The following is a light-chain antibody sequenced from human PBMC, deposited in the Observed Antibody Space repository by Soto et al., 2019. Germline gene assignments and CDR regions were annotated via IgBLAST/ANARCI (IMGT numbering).Light chain of an antibody. V-gene: IGKV3-20*01. J-gene: IGKJ4*01. CDR2: GAS. CDR1: QSVSSSY. CDR3: RQYGYSLGFA. Sequence: IVLMQSPGTLSLSPGERATPSCRASQSVSSSYLAWYQQKPGQAPRLLIYGASSRATGIPDRFSGSGSGTVFTLTISRLEPEDFAVYYCRQYGYSLGFAFGGGTKV.